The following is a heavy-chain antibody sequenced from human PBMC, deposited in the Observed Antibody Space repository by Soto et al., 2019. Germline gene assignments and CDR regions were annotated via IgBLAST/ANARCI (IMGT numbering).Heavy chain of an antibody. Sequence: AVGSLRLSCVGSGFTFSDSVMAWVRQAAGKGLEWLSVMSGDGRTRYALSVTGRFTISRDNSKNTLYLQMRSLRAEDAAAYYCVKWHTSNFDSLPFTGFDFWGQGTQVTVSS. CDR2: MSGDGRT. CDR3: VKWHTSNFDSLPFTGFDF. J-gene: IGHJ4*02. V-gene: IGHV3-23*01. D-gene: IGHD3-22*01. CDR1: GFTFSDSV.